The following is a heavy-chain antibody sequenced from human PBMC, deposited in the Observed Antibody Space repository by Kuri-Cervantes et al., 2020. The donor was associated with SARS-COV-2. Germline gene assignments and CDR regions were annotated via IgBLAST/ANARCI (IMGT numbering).Heavy chain of an antibody. J-gene: IGHJ4*02. CDR1: GGSISSSSYY. CDR2: IYYSGST. CDR3: ARFGPAAREDYFDY. D-gene: IGHD2-2*01. Sequence: SETLSLTCTVSGGSISSSSYYWGWIRQPPGKGLEWIGSIYYSGSTYYNLSLKNRVTISVDTSKNQFSLKLSSVTAADTAVYYCARFGPAAREDYFDYWGQGTLVTVSS. V-gene: IGHV4-39*01.